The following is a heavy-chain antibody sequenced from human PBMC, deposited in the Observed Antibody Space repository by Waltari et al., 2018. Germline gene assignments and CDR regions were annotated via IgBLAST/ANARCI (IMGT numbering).Heavy chain of an antibody. CDR3: ARLGSGGFWSGYDLDL. CDR1: GGSFSGSY. Sequence: HVQLQESGPGLVKPSESLSLTCTVSGGSFSGSYWNWIRQPPGTGLEWIGYVYYTGSTNYNPSLKSRVTISIYTSENQFSLRLSSVTAADTAVYFCARLGSGGFWSGYDLDLWGQGTLVTVSS. D-gene: IGHD3-3*01. CDR2: VYYTGST. V-gene: IGHV4-59*08. J-gene: IGHJ5*02.